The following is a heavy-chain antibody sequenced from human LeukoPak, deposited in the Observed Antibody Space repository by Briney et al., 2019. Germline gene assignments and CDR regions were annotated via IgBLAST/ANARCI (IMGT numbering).Heavy chain of an antibody. V-gene: IGHV3-48*04. CDR3: ARGPEYSSSPGWFDP. CDR2: IGGSSNSI. Sequence: GGSLRLSCAASGFTFSSYGMTWVRQAPGKGLEWVSYIGGSSNSIYYADSVKGRFTISRDNAKNSLYLQMNSLRAEDTAVYYCARGPEYSSSPGWFDPWGQGTLVTVSS. CDR1: GFTFSSYG. D-gene: IGHD6-6*01. J-gene: IGHJ5*02.